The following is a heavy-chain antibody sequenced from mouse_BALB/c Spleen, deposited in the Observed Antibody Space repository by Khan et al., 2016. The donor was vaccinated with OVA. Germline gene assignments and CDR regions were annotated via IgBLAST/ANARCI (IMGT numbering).Heavy chain of an antibody. CDR1: GFTFSSYS. CDR3: ADHLTGSFAY. CDR2: ISSGGDYT. V-gene: IGHV5-6*01. J-gene: IGHJ3*01. Sequence: EVQLQESGGDLVKPGGSLKLSCAASGFTFSSYSMSWVRQTPDKRLEWVASISSGGDYTYYPDSVKGRFTISRDNAKNTLYLQMSDLKSEDTAMYYCADHLTGSFAYGGQGTLVTVSA. D-gene: IGHD4-1*01.